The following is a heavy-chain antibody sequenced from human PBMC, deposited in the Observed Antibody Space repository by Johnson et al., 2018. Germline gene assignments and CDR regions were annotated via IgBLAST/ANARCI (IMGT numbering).Heavy chain of an antibody. V-gene: IGHV1-8*01. D-gene: IGHD3-22*01. CDR2: LNPASGDT. CDR1: GYAFTTSD. J-gene: IGHJ4*02. Sequence: HVQLVQSGAEVRKPGASVKVSCKTSGYAFTTSDIHWVRQAAGQGLEWMGWLNPASGDTAAAEKFQGRVPMTSNIPISTAYKELSDLRSEDSAIYFCARAIATSADSWGQGTRVTVSS. CDR3: ARAIATSADS.